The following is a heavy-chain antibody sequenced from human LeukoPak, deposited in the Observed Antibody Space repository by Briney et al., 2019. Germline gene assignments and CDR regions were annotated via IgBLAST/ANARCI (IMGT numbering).Heavy chain of an antibody. J-gene: IGHJ4*02. V-gene: IGHV3-21*01. CDR3: ARGHVPGSDRHWDY. Sequence: PGGSLRLSCAASGFTFSSYGMNWVRQAPGKGLEWVSSISSSSSYIYYADSVKGRFTISRDNAKNSLYLQMNSLRAEDTAVYYCARGHVPGSDRHWDYWGQGILVTVSS. CDR1: GFTFSSYG. CDR2: ISSSSSYI. D-gene: IGHD3-10*01.